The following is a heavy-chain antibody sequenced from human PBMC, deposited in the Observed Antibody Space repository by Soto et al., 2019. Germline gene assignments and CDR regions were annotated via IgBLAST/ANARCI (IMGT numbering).Heavy chain of an antibody. CDR2: IYYSGST. Sequence: PSETLSLTCTVSGGSVSSGSYYWSWIRQPPGKGLEWIGYIYYSGSTNYNPSLKSRVTISVDTSKNQFSLELSSLRSEDTAIYYCARDLAAGDYWGQGTLVTVSS. V-gene: IGHV4-61*01. J-gene: IGHJ4*02. CDR3: ARDLAAGDY. CDR1: GGSVSSGSYY. D-gene: IGHD6-13*01.